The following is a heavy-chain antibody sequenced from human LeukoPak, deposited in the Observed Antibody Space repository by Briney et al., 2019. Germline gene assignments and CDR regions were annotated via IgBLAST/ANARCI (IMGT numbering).Heavy chain of an antibody. V-gene: IGHV5-51*01. CDR2: IYPGDSDT. CDR3: ARSLHCSSTSCPPYFDY. J-gene: IGHJ4*02. CDR1: GYSFTSYW. Sequence: GESLKISCKGSGYSFTSYWIGWVRQMPGKGLEWMGIIYPGDSDTRYSPSFQGQVTISADKSISTAYLQWSSLKASDTAMYYCARSLHCSSTSCPPYFDYWGQGTLVTVSS. D-gene: IGHD2-2*01.